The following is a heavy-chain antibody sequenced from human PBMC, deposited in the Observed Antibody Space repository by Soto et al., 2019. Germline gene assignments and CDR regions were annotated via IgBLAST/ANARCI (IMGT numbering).Heavy chain of an antibody. Sequence: GGSLRLSCAASGFTFSSYTMNWVRQAPGKGLEWVPYISSSSSTIYYADSVKGRFTISRDNAKNSLYLQMNSLRDEDTAVYYCARDSPDPEYYDFLSCYYGQGGLYFSYWSQGTLVTGSA. D-gene: IGHD3-3*01. CDR2: ISSSSSTI. CDR3: ARDSPDPEYYDFLSCYYGQGGLYFSY. V-gene: IGHV3-48*02. CDR1: GFTFSSYT. J-gene: IGHJ4*02.